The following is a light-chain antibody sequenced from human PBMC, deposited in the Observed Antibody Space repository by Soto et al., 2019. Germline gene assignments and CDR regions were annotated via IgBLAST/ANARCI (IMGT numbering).Light chain of an antibody. Sequence: QSVLTQPASVSGSPGQSITISCTGTSSDVGRYNLVSWYQHHPGKAPKIMIYEVTKRPSGVSNRFSGSKSGNTASLTISGLQAEDEADYYCCSYAGTRTYVFGTGTKVTVL. CDR1: SSDVGRYNL. J-gene: IGLJ1*01. CDR3: CSYAGTRTYV. V-gene: IGLV2-23*02. CDR2: EVT.